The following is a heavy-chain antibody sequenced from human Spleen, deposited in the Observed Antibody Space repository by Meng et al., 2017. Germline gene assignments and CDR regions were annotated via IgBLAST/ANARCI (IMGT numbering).Heavy chain of an antibody. CDR2: INHSGST. D-gene: IGHD4-11*01. CDR3: AKGPTTMAHDFDY. Sequence: GQLQQWGAGLLKPSETLSLTCVVSGGSFSDYYWSWIRQPPGKGLEWIGEINHSGSTNYNPSLESRATISVDTSQNNLSLKLSSVTAADSAVYYCAKGPTTMAHDFDYWGQGTLVTVPQ. CDR1: GGSFSDYY. V-gene: IGHV4-34*01. J-gene: IGHJ4*02.